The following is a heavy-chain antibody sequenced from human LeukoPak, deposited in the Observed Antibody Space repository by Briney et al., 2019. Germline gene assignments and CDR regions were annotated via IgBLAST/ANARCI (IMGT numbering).Heavy chain of an antibody. D-gene: IGHD6-19*01. J-gene: IGHJ5*02. V-gene: IGHV4-4*02. CDR3: ATTGWYCLDP. CDR1: GGSISSDNW. CDR2: IYHSGST. Sequence: PSETLSLTCAVSGGSISSDNWWSWVGQPPGKGREWIGEIYHSGSTNYNPSLQSRPTLSADQSTNPSSLRLPSPPAAHPAVYYCATTGWYCLDPWGQGALVTVSS.